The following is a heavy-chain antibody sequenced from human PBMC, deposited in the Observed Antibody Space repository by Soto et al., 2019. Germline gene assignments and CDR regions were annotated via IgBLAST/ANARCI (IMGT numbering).Heavy chain of an antibody. V-gene: IGHV3-30*18. CDR3: AKARAYYYDSSALGDY. CDR1: GFTFSSYG. J-gene: IGHJ4*02. Sequence: QVQLVESGGGVVQPGRSLRLSCAASGFTFSSYGMHWVRQAPGKGLEWVAVISYDGSNKYYADSVKGRFTNSRDNSKNTLYLQMNSLRAEDTAVYYCAKARAYYYDSSALGDYWGQGTLVTVSS. CDR2: ISYDGSNK. D-gene: IGHD3-22*01.